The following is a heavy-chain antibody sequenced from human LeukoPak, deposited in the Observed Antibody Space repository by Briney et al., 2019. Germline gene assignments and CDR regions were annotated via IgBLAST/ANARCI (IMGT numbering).Heavy chain of an antibody. CDR1: GGSFSGYY. CDR2: INHSGST. V-gene: IGHV4-34*01. CDR3: ARHQGLGYSSSWYIGGWGVDP. J-gene: IGHJ5*02. Sequence: HPSETLSLTCAVYGGSFSGYYWSWIRQPPGKGLEWIGEINHSGSTNYNPSLKSRVTISVDTSRNQFSLKLSSVTAADTAVYYCARHQGLGYSSSWYIGGWGVDPWGQGTLVTVSS. D-gene: IGHD6-13*01.